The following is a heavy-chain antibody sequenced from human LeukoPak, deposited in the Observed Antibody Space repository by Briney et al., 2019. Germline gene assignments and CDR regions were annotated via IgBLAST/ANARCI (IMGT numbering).Heavy chain of an antibody. CDR2: IYSGGST. V-gene: IGHV3-66*01. CDR1: GFTVSSNY. CDR3: ARDYYDSSGYPNFDY. Sequence: GGSLRLSCAASGFTVSSNYMSWVRQAPGKGLEWVSVIYSGGSTYYADSVKGRFTISRDNSKNTLYLQMNSLRAEDTAVYYCARDYYDSSGYPNFDYWGQGTLVTVSS. J-gene: IGHJ4*02. D-gene: IGHD3-22*01.